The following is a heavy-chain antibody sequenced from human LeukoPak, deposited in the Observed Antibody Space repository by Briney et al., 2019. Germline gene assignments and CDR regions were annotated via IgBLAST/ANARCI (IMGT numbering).Heavy chain of an antibody. CDR1: GGTFSSYA. CDR3: ARELTYYYDSSGYPFDY. V-gene: IGHV1-69*13. Sequence: ASVKVSCKASGGTFSSYAISWVRQAPGQGLEWMGRIIPSFGTANYAQKFQGRVTITWDESTSTAYMALSSLRSEDTAVYYCARELTYYYDSSGYPFDYWGQGTLVTVSS. J-gene: IGHJ4*02. D-gene: IGHD3-22*01. CDR2: IIPSFGTA.